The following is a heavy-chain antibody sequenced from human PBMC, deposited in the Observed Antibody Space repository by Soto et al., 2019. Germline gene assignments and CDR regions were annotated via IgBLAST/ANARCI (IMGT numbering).Heavy chain of an antibody. J-gene: IGHJ3*02. V-gene: IGHV1-2*04. CDR2: INPNSGGT. CDR1: GYTFTGYY. D-gene: IGHD1-26*01. Sequence: QVQLVQSGAEVKKPGASVKVSCKASGYTFTGYYMHWVRQAPGQGLEWMGWINPNSGGTNYAQKFQGWVTMTRDTSISTGYMELSRLRSDDTAVYYCAREESGSYPGAFDIWGQGTMVTVSS. CDR3: AREESGSYPGAFDI.